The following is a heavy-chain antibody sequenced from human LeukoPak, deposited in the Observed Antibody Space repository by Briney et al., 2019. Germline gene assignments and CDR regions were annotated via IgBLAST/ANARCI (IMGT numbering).Heavy chain of an antibody. CDR3: AGLSDHSSGWYPSDY. D-gene: IGHD6-19*01. CDR1: GGSFSGYY. CDR2: INYSGST. J-gene: IGHJ4*02. Sequence: SETLSLTCAVYGGSFSGYYWSWIRQPPGKGPEWIGEINYSGSTNYNQPLKSRVTISVDTSKNQFSLKLSSVTAADTAVYYCAGLSDHSSGWYPSDYWGQGTLVTVSS. V-gene: IGHV4-34*01.